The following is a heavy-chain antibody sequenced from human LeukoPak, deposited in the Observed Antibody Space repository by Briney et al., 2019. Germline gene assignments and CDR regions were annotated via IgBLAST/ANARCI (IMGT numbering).Heavy chain of an antibody. CDR1: GFTFDDYA. D-gene: IGHD3-16*01. CDR3: AKGGVLGGYFDY. V-gene: IGHV3-9*01. CDR2: ISSNSDDT. Sequence: PGGSLRLSCAASGFTFDDYAMYWVRQAPGKGLEWVSGISSNSDDTAYADYVKGRFTISRDNAKNSLYLEMNSLRAEDTAVYYCAKGGVLGGYFDYWGQGTLVTVSS. J-gene: IGHJ4*02.